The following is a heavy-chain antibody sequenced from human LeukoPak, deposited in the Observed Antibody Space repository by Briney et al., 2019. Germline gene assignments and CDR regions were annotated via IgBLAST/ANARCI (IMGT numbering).Heavy chain of an antibody. Sequence: PGGSLRLSCAASGFTFSSYRLSWVRQAPEKGLEWVSTLSDSGDDTYYADSVKGRFTISRDNSKNTLYLQMNSLRAEDTAIYYCTSFAPYEAFDIWGQGTMVTVSS. CDR1: GFTFSSYR. CDR3: TSFAPYEAFDI. J-gene: IGHJ3*02. V-gene: IGHV3-23*01. CDR2: LSDSGDDT.